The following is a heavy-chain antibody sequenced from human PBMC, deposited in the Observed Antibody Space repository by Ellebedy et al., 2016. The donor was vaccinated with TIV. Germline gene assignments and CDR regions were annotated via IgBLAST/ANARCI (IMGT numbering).Heavy chain of an antibody. V-gene: IGHV3-30*04. CDR3: ARDFWWNYDY. Sequence: GESLKISCAASGFTFSTYAMHWVRQAPGKGLEWLAVISYDGMSKFYAASVKGPFTISRDNSKNTLYLQMDSLRPEDTAVYYYARDFWWNYDYWGQGTLVTVSS. CDR2: ISYDGMSK. D-gene: IGHD2-8*02. CDR1: GFTFSTYA. J-gene: IGHJ4*02.